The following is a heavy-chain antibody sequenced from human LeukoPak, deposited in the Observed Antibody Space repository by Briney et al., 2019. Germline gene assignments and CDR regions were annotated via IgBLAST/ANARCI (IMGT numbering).Heavy chain of an antibody. D-gene: IGHD4-17*01. CDR1: GGSFSGYY. V-gene: IGHV4-34*01. CDR2: INHSGST. Sequence: SETLSLTCAVYGGSFSGYYWSWIRQPPGKGLEWIGEINHSGSTNYNPSLKSRVPISVDTSKNQFSLKLSSVTAADTAVYYCARGRVTRYNWFDPWGQGTLVTVSS. J-gene: IGHJ5*02. CDR3: ARGRVTRYNWFDP.